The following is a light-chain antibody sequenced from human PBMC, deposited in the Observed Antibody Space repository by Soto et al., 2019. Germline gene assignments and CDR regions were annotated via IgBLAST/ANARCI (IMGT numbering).Light chain of an antibody. Sequence: DTETAQSPSWGWACVGYRVTITVRASQGISSYLYWYQQKPGKANKLLIYAASNVQCAVPSRCSGSGSRTDVTLTISRLQPADFATYSCQHSYSTPLTVGGGTKVDIK. CDR1: QGISSY. V-gene: IGKV1-39*01. CDR3: QHSYSTPLT. J-gene: IGKJ4*01. CDR2: AAS.